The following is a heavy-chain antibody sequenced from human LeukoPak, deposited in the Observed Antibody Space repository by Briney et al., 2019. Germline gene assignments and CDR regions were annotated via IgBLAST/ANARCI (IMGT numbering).Heavy chain of an antibody. Sequence: GGSLRLSCAASGFTFSSYGMHWVRQAPGKGLEWVAFIRYNGSNKYYADSVKGRFTISRDNSKNTLYLQMNSLRAEDTAVYYCAKASRFSAMVRGAYTSYYFDYWGQGTLVTASS. CDR3: AKASRFSAMVRGAYTSYYFDY. V-gene: IGHV3-30*02. CDR2: IRYNGSNK. D-gene: IGHD3-10*01. J-gene: IGHJ4*02. CDR1: GFTFSSYG.